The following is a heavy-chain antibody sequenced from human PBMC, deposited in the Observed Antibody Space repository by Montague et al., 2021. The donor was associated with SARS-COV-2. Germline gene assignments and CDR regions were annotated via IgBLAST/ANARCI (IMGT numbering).Heavy chain of an antibody. D-gene: IGHD6-13*01. J-gene: IGHJ6*02. CDR1: GFSLSTSGMC. Sequence: PALVKPTQTLTLTCTFSGFSLSTSGMCVSWIRQPPGKALEWLARIDWDDDKYYNTSLKTRLTISKDTSKNQVVLTMTNMDPVDTATYYCARAYKAAAGIYYDYYGMDAWGQGTPVTVSS. CDR2: IDWDDDK. V-gene: IGHV2-70*11. CDR3: ARAYKAAAGIYYDYYGMDA.